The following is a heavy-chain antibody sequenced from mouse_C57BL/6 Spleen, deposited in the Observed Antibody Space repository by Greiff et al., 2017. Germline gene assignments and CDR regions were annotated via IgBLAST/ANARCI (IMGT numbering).Heavy chain of an antibody. Sequence: VKLQESGAELARPGASVKLSCKASGYTFTSYGISWVKQRTGQGLEWIGEIYPRSGNTYYNEKFKGKATLTADKSSSTAYMELRSLTSEDSAVYFCAREGQLRRDFDYWGQGTTLTVSS. CDR2: IYPRSGNT. D-gene: IGHD3-2*02. CDR1: GYTFTSYG. CDR3: AREGQLRRDFDY. V-gene: IGHV1-81*01. J-gene: IGHJ2*01.